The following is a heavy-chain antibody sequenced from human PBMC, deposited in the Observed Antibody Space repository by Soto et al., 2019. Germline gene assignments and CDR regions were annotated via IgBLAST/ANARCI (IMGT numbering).Heavy chain of an antibody. CDR1: GFTFSSYA. V-gene: IGHV3-23*01. D-gene: IGHD2-15*01. CDR2: ISGSGGST. Sequence: PGGSLRLSCAASGFTFSSYAMSWVRQAPGKGLEWISAISGSGGSTYYADSVKGRFTISRDNSKNTLYLQMNSLRAEDTAVYYCAKDQRLGYCSGGSCYSYYFDYWGQGTLVTVSS. CDR3: AKDQRLGYCSGGSCYSYYFDY. J-gene: IGHJ4*02.